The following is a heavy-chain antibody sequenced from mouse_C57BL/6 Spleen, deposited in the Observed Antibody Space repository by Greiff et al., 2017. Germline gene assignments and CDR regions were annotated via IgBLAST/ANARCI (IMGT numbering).Heavy chain of an antibody. CDR2: IYPGDGDT. Sequence: QVQLQQSGPELVKPGASVKISCKVSGYAFSSAWLNWVKQRPGTGLEWIGRIYPGDGDTNYNGKFKGKATLTADKSSSTAYMQLSSRTSEDSAVYFCASPFAYWGQGALVTVSA. CDR1: GYAFSSAW. CDR3: ASPFAY. J-gene: IGHJ3*01. V-gene: IGHV1-82*01.